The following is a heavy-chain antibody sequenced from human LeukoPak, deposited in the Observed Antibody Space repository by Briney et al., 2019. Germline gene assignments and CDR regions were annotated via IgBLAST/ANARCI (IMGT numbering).Heavy chain of an antibody. J-gene: IGHJ4*02. Sequence: SQALSITCIVSGGSISSHYWSWIRQPPGKGLEYIGYIYYSGSTDYNPSLKSRVPISLDTPKNQCSLKLTSVTAADPAVYYCARRSGVLDSRDSRYYFDHWRQGTLVSVRS. CDR3: ARRSGVLDSRDSRYYFDH. V-gene: IGHV4-59*11. D-gene: IGHD3-22*01. CDR2: IYYSGST. CDR1: GGSISSHY.